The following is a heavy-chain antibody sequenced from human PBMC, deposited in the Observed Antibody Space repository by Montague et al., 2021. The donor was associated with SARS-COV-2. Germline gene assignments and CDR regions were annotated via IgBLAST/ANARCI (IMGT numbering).Heavy chain of an antibody. CDR1: GFTFSSYD. CDR3: ARGEVGATYYYYYGMDV. CDR2: IGTAGDT. Sequence: SLRLSCAASGFTFSSYDMHWVRQATGKGLEWVSAIGTAGDTYYPGSAKGRFTISRENAKNSLYLQMNSLRAGDTAVYYCARGEVGATYYYYYGMDVWGQGTTVTVSS. J-gene: IGHJ6*02. V-gene: IGHV3-13*01. D-gene: IGHD1-26*01.